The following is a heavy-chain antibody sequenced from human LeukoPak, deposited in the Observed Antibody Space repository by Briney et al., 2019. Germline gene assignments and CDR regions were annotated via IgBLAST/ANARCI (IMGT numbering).Heavy chain of an antibody. J-gene: IGHJ4*02. CDR3: ARLDGGFGLSSSRYTY. CDR1: GGSISSYY. CDR2: IYYSGST. D-gene: IGHD6-13*01. V-gene: IGHV4-59*08. Sequence: PSETLSLTCTVSGGSISSYYWSWIRQPPGKGLEWIGYIYYSGSTNYNPSLKSRVTISVDTSKNQFSLRLSSVTAADTAVYYCARLDGGFGLSSSRYTYWGQGTLVTVSS.